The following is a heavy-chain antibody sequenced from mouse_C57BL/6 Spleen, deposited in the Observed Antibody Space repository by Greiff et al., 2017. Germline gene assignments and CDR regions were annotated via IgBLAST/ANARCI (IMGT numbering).Heavy chain of an antibody. CDR1: GYAFSSYW. Sequence: QVQLKQSGAELVKPGASVKISCKASGYAFSSYWMNWVKQRSGKGLEWIGQIYPGDGDTNYNGKFKGKATLTADKSSSTAYMQLSSLTSEDSAVYFCARAQAIFDYWGQGTTLTVSS. CDR2: IYPGDGDT. D-gene: IGHD3-2*02. CDR3: ARAQAIFDY. J-gene: IGHJ2*01. V-gene: IGHV1-80*01.